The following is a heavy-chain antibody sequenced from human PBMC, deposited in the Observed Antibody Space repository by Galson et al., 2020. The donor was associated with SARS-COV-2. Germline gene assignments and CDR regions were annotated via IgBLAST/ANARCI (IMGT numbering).Heavy chain of an antibody. CDR3: ASARCSSTSCYNYYGMDV. Sequence: SQTLSLTCTVSGGSISSGGYYWTWIRQHPGKGLEWIGYIYYSGSTYYNPSLKSRLTISVDTSKIQFSLKLSSVTAADTAVYYCASARCSSTSCYNYYGMDVWGQGTTVTVSS. CDR1: GGSISSGGYY. V-gene: IGHV4-31*03. J-gene: IGHJ6*02. D-gene: IGHD2-2*01. CDR2: IYYSGST.